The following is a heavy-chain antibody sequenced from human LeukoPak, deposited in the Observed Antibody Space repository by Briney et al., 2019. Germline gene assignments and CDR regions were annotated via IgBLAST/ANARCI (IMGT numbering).Heavy chain of an antibody. J-gene: IGHJ6*03. CDR2: IYYSGST. CDR3: ASGAAGNYYYYYMDV. V-gene: IGHV4-31*03. Sequence: SQTLSLTCTVSGGSISSGGYYWSWIRQHPGKGLEWIGYIYYSGSTYYNPSLKSRVTISVDTSKNQFSLKLSSLTAADTAVYYCASGAAGNYYYYYMDVWGKGTTVTVSS. D-gene: IGHD6-19*01. CDR1: GGSISSGGYY.